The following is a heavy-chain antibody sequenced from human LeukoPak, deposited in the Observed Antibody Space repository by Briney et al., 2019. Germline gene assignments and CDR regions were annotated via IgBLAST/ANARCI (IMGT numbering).Heavy chain of an antibody. J-gene: IGHJ3*02. D-gene: IGHD1-26*01. Sequence: PSETLSLICTVSGGSISSYYWSWIRQPPGKGLEWIGYISYTGSANYNPSLKSRVTISVDTSKNKFSLKLSSVTAADTAVYYCAGRVGDSAFDIWGPGTMVTVSS. CDR3: AGRVGDSAFDI. V-gene: IGHV4-59*08. CDR2: ISYTGSA. CDR1: GGSISSYY.